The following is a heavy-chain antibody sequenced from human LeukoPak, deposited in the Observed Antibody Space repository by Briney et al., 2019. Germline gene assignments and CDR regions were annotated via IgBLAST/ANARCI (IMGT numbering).Heavy chain of an antibody. CDR1: GGTFSSYA. V-gene: IGHV1-69*04. D-gene: IGHD2-2*01. J-gene: IGHJ6*02. CDR2: IIPILGIA. Sequence: GASVKVSCKASGGTFSSYAISWVRQAPGQGLEWMGRIIPILGIASCAQKFQGRVTITADKSTSTAYMELSSLRSEDTAVYYCAGGVLGYCSSTSCRYYYGMDVWGQGTTVTVSS. CDR3: AGGVLGYCSSTSCRYYYGMDV.